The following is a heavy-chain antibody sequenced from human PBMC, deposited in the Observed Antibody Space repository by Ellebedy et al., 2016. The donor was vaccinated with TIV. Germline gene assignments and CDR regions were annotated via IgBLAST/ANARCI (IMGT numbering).Heavy chain of an antibody. CDR3: ARVGAYYYDSSGYLFDY. D-gene: IGHD3-22*01. CDR2: IKQDGSEK. CDR1: GFTFSSYW. J-gene: IGHJ4*02. V-gene: IGHV3-7*01. Sequence: GESLKISCAASGFTFSSYWMSWVRQAPGKGLEWVANIKQDGSEKYYVDSVKGRFTISRDNAKNSLYLQMNSLRAEDTAVYYCARVGAYYYDSSGYLFDYWGQGTLVTVSS.